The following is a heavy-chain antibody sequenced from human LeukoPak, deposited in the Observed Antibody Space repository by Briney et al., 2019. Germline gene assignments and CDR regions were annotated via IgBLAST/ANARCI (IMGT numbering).Heavy chain of an antibody. V-gene: IGHV1-2*06. J-gene: IGHJ4*02. CDR1: GCTFTGYY. CDR2: INPNSGGT. CDR3: AREASTYYDYVWGSYREDFDY. D-gene: IGHD3-16*02. Sequence: ASVKVSCKASGCTFTGYYMHWVRQAPGQGLEWMGRINPNSGGTNYAQKFQGRVTMTRDTSISTAYMELSRLRSDDTAVYYCAREASTYYDYVWGSYREDFDYWGQGTRVTVSS.